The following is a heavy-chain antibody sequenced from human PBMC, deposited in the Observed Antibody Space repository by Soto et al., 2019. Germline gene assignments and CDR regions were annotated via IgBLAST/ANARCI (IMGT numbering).Heavy chain of an antibody. D-gene: IGHD4-17*01. CDR2: INHSGST. Sequence: PDTLSLTCAVYGGSFSRYYWSWIRQPPGKGLERIGEINHSGSTNYNPSLKSRVTISVDTSKNQFSLKLSSVTAADTAVYYCARGAENRLYGDYGGYYYYYMDVWGKGTTVTVSS. J-gene: IGHJ6*03. CDR3: ARGAENRLYGDYGGYYYYYMDV. CDR1: GGSFSRYY. V-gene: IGHV4-34*01.